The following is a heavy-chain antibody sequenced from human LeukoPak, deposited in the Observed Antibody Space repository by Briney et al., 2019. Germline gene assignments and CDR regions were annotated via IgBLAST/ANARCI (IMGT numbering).Heavy chain of an antibody. V-gene: IGHV4-34*01. J-gene: IGHJ6*03. Sequence: SSETLSLTCAVYGGSFSGYYWSWIRQPPGKGLEWIGEINHSGSTNYNPSLKSRVTISVDTSKNQFSLKLSSVTAADTAVYYCARGPHPQYSSSWRQTYYYHYYMDVWGKGTTVTVSS. CDR2: INHSGST. CDR3: ARGPHPQYSSSWRQTYYYHYYMDV. D-gene: IGHD6-13*01. CDR1: GGSFSGYY.